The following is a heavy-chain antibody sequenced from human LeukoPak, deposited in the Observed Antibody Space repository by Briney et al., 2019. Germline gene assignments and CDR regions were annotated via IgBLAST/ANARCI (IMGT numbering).Heavy chain of an antibody. J-gene: IGHJ4*02. Sequence: GESLKISCKGSGYSFTSYWIGWVRQMPGKGLEWMGIIYPGDSDTRYSPSFQGQVTISADKSISTAYLQWSSLKASDTAMYYCARGHIGYCGSTSRSKGGWDYWGQGTLVTVSS. CDR2: IYPGDSDT. D-gene: IGHD2-2*01. CDR3: ARGHIGYCGSTSRSKGGWDY. V-gene: IGHV5-51*01. CDR1: GYSFTSYW.